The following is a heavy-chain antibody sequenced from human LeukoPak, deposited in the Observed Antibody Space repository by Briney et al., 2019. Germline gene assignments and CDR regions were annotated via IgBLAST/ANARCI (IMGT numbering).Heavy chain of an antibody. CDR2: ISSSGGST. Sequence: GGSLRLSCAASGFTFSSYAMSWVRQAPGKGLEWVSAISSSGGSTYYADSVKGRFTISRDNSKNTLYLQMNSLRAEDTAVYYCALSGYSGLPLSDYWGQGTLVTVSS. CDR3: ALSGYSGLPLSDY. D-gene: IGHD5-12*01. CDR1: GFTFSSYA. V-gene: IGHV3-23*01. J-gene: IGHJ4*02.